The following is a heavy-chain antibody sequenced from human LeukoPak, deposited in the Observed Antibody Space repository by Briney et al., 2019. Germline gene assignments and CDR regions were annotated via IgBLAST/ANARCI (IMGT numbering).Heavy chain of an antibody. CDR3: ATDVRGLVPYYFDL. D-gene: IGHD3-10*02. Sequence: SETLSFTCTVSGGSISSYYWNWIRQPPGKGLEWIGYIYYSGSTNYNPSLKSRVTISVDTSKNQLSLKLSSVTAADTAVYYCATDVRGLVPYYFDLWGQGTLVTVSS. CDR1: GGSISSYY. J-gene: IGHJ4*02. V-gene: IGHV4-59*01. CDR2: IYYSGST.